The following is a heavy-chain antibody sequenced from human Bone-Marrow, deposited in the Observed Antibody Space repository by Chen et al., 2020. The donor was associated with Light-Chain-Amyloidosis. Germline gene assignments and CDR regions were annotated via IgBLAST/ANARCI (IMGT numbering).Heavy chain of an antibody. J-gene: IGHJ4*02. Sequence: EVQLEQSGPEVKKPGESLKISCKGSGYTFPNYWIGWVRQMPGKGLEWMGVIYPDDYDARHRPSFERQNTTTADKSSTSAYLQWRSLRASDTAMYYCARRRDGYNFGYWGKGTLVTVSS. CDR3: ARRRDGYNFGY. CDR1: GYTFPNYW. D-gene: IGHD5-12*01. V-gene: IGHV5-51*01. CDR2: IYPDDYDA.